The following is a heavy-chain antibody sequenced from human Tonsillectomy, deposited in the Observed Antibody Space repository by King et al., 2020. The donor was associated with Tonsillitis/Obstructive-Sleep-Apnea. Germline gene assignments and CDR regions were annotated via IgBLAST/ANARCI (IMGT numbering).Heavy chain of an antibody. Sequence: VQLVESGAEVKKPGASVKVSCKASGYTFTGYYMHWVRQAPGQGLEWMGWINPDTGGTNYAQKFQGRVTMTRDTSISTAYMELSSLRSDETAVYYCARDGEYCTSTSCYTGDNWFDPWGQGTLVTVSS. D-gene: IGHD2-2*02. V-gene: IGHV1-2*02. J-gene: IGHJ5*02. CDR1: GYTFTGYY. CDR2: INPDTGGT. CDR3: ARDGEYCTSTSCYTGDNWFDP.